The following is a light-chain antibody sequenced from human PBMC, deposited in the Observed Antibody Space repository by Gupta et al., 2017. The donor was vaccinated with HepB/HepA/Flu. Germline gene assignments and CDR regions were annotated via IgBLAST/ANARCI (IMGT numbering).Light chain of an antibody. CDR1: SLRSYY. J-gene: IGLJ2*01. Sequence: SSELTQDPTVSVALGQTVRITCQGDSLRSYYASWYQQKPGQAPVLVIYGKNNRPSGIPDRFSGSSSGSTASLTITGAQAEDEADYYCNSRDSSGNHAVIFGGGTKLTVL. V-gene: IGLV3-19*01. CDR3: NSRDSSGNHAVI. CDR2: GKN.